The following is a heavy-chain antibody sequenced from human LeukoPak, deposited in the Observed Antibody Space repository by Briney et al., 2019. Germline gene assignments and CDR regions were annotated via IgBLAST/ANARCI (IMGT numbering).Heavy chain of an antibody. J-gene: IGHJ4*02. D-gene: IGHD3-9*01. CDR3: ARGGGDILTGFLHFDY. CDR1: GFTFSNYW. V-gene: IGHV3-7*01. CDR2: IKEDGSEK. Sequence: PGGSLRLSCAASGFTFSNYWMSWVRQAPGKGLEWVANIKEDGSEKYYVDSVKGRFTISRDNAKNTLYLQMNSLRAEDTAVYYCARGGGDILTGFLHFDYWGQGTLVTVSS.